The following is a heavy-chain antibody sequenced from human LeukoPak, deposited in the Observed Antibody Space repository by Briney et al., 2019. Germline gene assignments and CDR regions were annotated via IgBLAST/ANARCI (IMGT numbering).Heavy chain of an antibody. Sequence: SETLSLTCTVSGGSISSGSYYWSWIRQPAGKGLEWIGRIYTSGSTNYNPSLKSRVTISVDTSKNQFSLKLSSVTAADTAVYYCARDAGLRGGEYFQHWGQGTLVTVSS. D-gene: IGHD4-17*01. CDR3: ARDAGLRGGEYFQH. V-gene: IGHV4-61*02. CDR2: IYTSGST. CDR1: GGSISSGSYY. J-gene: IGHJ1*01.